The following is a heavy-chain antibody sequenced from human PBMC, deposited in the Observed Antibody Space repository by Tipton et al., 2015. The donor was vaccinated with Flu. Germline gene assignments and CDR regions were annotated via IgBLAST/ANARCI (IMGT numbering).Heavy chain of an antibody. CDR3: ARDTGDTAMSPGGMDV. V-gene: IGHV1-69*01. CDR2: IIPIFGTA. Sequence: QLVQSGAEVKKPGSSVKVSCKASGGTFSSYAISWVRQAPGQGLEWMGGIIPIFGTANYAQKFQGRVTITADESTSTAYMEPSSLRSEDTAVYYCARDTGDTAMSPGGMDVWGQGTTVTVSS. D-gene: IGHD5-18*01. CDR1: GGTFSSYA. J-gene: IGHJ6*02.